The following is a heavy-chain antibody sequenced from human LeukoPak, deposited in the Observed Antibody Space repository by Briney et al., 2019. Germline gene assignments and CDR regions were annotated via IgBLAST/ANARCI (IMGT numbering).Heavy chain of an antibody. Sequence: SETLSLTCTVSGGSISSSSYYWGWIRQPPGKGLEWIGNIYYSGSTYYNPSLKSRVTISVDTSKNQFSLKLSSVTAADTAVYYCASRYYYDSSGYFFDYWGQGTLVTVSS. CDR3: ASRYYYDSSGYFFDY. V-gene: IGHV4-39*01. CDR2: IYYSGST. CDR1: GGSISSSSYY. J-gene: IGHJ4*02. D-gene: IGHD3-22*01.